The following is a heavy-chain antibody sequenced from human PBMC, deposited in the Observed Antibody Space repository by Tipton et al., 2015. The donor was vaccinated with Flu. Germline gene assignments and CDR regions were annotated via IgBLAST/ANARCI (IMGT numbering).Heavy chain of an antibody. CDR1: GYTFTGYY. CDR3: ARVGHSSSWYSGYNSFDY. D-gene: IGHD6-13*01. J-gene: IGHJ4*02. CDR2: INPNSGGT. V-gene: IGHV1-2*02. Sequence: QSGAEVKKPGASVKVSCKASGYTFTGYYMHWVRQAPGQGLEWMGWINPNSGGTNYAQKLQGRVTMTTDTSTSTAYMELRSLRSDDTAVYYCARVGHSSSWYSGYNSFDYWGQGTLVTVSS.